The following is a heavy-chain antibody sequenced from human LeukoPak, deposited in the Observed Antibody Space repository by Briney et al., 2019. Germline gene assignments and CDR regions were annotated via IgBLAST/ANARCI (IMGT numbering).Heavy chain of an antibody. CDR3: ARRGAYVDTAMAFQH. D-gene: IGHD5-18*01. Sequence: GASVKVSCKASGYTFTGYYMHWVRQAPGQGLEWMGWINPNSGGTNYAQKFQGRVTMTRDTSISTAYMELSRLRSDDTAVYYCARRGAYVDTAMAFQHWGQGTLVTVSS. CDR2: INPNSGGT. CDR1: GYTFTGYY. V-gene: IGHV1-2*02. J-gene: IGHJ1*01.